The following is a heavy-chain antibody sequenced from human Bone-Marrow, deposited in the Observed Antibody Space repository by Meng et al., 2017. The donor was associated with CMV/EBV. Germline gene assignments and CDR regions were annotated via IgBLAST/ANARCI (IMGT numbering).Heavy chain of an antibody. CDR3: SGYLNHNAFWN. D-gene: IGHD3/OR15-3a*01. V-gene: IGHV4-38-2*02. CDR2: VYHNGVT. J-gene: IGHJ4*02. CDR1: GYSITSGFY. Sequence: SETLSLTCTVSGYSITSGFYWVWIRQPPGKGLEWIGGVYHNGVTYYTPSLKRRVTISLETSKSHVSLKLNSVTAADTAVYYCSGYLNHNAFWNWGQGRLVTVSS.